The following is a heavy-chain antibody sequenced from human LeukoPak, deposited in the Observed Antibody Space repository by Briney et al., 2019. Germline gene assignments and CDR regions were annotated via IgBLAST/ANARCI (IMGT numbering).Heavy chain of an antibody. D-gene: IGHD3-3*01. Sequence: GGSLRLSCAASGFTFSNNYMSWVRQAPGKGLEWVASIKHDGSEKYYVDSVRGRFTISRDSTKNLLYLQMSSLRAEDTAVYYCATDRGWRTSGYYLYYFEYWGQGTLVTFSS. CDR1: GFTFSNNY. J-gene: IGHJ4*02. CDR3: ATDRGWRTSGYYLYYFEY. CDR2: IKHDGSEK. V-gene: IGHV3-7*01.